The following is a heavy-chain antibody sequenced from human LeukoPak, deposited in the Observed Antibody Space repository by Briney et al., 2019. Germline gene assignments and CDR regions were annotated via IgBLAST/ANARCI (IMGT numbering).Heavy chain of an antibody. J-gene: IGHJ4*02. CDR2: ISGSGGST. Sequence: GGSLRLSCAASGFTFSSYAMSWVRQAPGKGLEWVSAISGSGGSTYYADSVNGRFTISRDNSKNTLYLQMNSLRVEDTAVYYCAKDFGNWGDYWGQGTLVTVSS. D-gene: IGHD7-27*01. V-gene: IGHV3-23*01. CDR1: GFTFSSYA. CDR3: AKDFGNWGDY.